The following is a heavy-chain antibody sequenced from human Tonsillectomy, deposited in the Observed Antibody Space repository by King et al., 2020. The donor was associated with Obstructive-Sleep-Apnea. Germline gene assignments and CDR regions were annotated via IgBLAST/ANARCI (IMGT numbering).Heavy chain of an antibody. J-gene: IGHJ6*02. CDR1: GFTFSSYG. D-gene: IGHD1-26*01. Sequence: VQLVESGGGVVQPGRSLRLSCAASGFTFSSYGMHWVRQAPGKGLEWVAVISYDGSNKYYADSVKGRFTISRDNSKNTLYLQMNSLRAEDTAVYYCAKLYTRELEGGSYSYYYYGMDVWGQGTTVTVSS. CDR2: ISYDGSNK. CDR3: AKLYTRELEGGSYSYYYYGMDV. V-gene: IGHV3-30*18.